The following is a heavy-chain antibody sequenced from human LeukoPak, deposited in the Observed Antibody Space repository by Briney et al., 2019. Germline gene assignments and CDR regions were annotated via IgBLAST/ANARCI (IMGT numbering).Heavy chain of an antibody. D-gene: IGHD4-23*01. V-gene: IGHV1-69*04. CDR3: ARDPSSTVVMRYYFDY. CDR1: GGTFSSYA. CDR2: IIPILGIA. Sequence: GSSVKVSCKASGGTFSSYAISWVRQAPGQGLEWMGRIIPILGIANYAQKFQGRVTITADKSTSTAYMELSSLRPEDTAVYYCARDPSSTVVMRYYFDYWGQGTLVTVSS. J-gene: IGHJ4*02.